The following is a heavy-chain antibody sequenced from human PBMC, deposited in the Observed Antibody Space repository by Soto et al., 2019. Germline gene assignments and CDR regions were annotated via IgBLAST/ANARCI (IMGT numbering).Heavy chain of an antibody. CDR3: ARARVVPPARYYYYYGMDV. D-gene: IGHD2-2*01. Sequence: XGTLSLTCAVYGGSFSGYYWSWIRQPPGKGLEWIGEINHSGSTNYNPSLKSRVTISVDTSKNQFSLKLSSVTAADTAVYYCARARVVPPARYYYYYGMDVWGQGTTVTVSS. CDR1: GGSFSGYY. J-gene: IGHJ6*02. V-gene: IGHV4-34*01. CDR2: INHSGST.